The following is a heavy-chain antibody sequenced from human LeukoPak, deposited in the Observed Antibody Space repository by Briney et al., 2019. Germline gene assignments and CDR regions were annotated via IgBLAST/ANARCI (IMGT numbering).Heavy chain of an antibody. Sequence: ASVKVSCKASGYTFTGYYMHWVRQAPGQGLEWMGWISAYNGNTNYAQKLQGRVTMTTDTSTSTAYMELRSLGSDDTAVYYCARDHTSMVRDYYYGMDVWGQGTTVTVSS. CDR1: GYTFTGYY. J-gene: IGHJ6*02. D-gene: IGHD3-10*01. V-gene: IGHV1-18*04. CDR2: ISAYNGNT. CDR3: ARDHTSMVRDYYYGMDV.